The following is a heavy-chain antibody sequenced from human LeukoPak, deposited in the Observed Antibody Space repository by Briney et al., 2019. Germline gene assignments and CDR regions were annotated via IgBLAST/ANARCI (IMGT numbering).Heavy chain of an antibody. CDR2: IWYDGSNK. Sequence: GGSLRFSCAASGFTFSSYGMHWVRQAPGKGLEWVAVIWYDGSNKYYADSVKGRFTVSRDNSKNTLYLQMNSLRAEDTAVYYCARDVYPKTYDYWGQGTLVTVSS. V-gene: IGHV3-33*01. CDR3: ARDVYPKTYDY. D-gene: IGHD5/OR15-5a*01. CDR1: GFTFSSYG. J-gene: IGHJ4*02.